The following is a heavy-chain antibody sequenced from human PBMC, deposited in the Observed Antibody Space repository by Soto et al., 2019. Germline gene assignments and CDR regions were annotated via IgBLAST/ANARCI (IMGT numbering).Heavy chain of an antibody. D-gene: IGHD3-9*01. J-gene: IGHJ5*02. V-gene: IGHV3-21*01. CDR2: ISSSSSYI. CDR1: GFTFSSYS. Sequence: EVQLVESGGGLVKPGGSLRLSCAASGFTFSSYSMNWVRQAPGKGLEWVSSISSSSSYIYYADSVKGRFTISRDNAKNSMYLKMNSRRAEDTAVYFCARGRRTTFLTGCLGNWFDPWGQGTLVTVSS. CDR3: ARGRRTTFLTGCLGNWFDP.